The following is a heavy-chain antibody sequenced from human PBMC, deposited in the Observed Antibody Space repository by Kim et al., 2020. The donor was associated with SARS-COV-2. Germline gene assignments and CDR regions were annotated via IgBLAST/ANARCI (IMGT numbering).Heavy chain of an antibody. CDR1: GGSFSGYY. D-gene: IGHD1-26*01. J-gene: IGHJ6*02. V-gene: IGHV4-34*01. CDR2: INHSEST. CDR3: ARGGGATLFYYYYGVDV. Sequence: SETLFLTCAVYGGSFSGYYCSWSCQPPGKGLEWIGEINHSESTNYNPSLKSRFTISVDTSKNQFSLKLSSVTAADTAVYFCARGGGATLFYYYYGVDVWGQGTTVPVSS.